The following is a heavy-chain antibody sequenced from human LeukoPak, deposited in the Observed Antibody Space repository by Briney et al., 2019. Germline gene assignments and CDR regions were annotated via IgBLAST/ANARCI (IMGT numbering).Heavy chain of an antibody. Sequence: GGSLRLSCAVSGFTFSSYWMHWVRQAPGKGLVWVSRIDRDGSRINYADSVKGRFTISRDNGKNTLFLQMNSLRAEDAAVYYCASSPCGGDCYDAFDIWGQGTVVTVSS. J-gene: IGHJ3*02. CDR1: GFTFSSYW. V-gene: IGHV3-74*01. CDR3: ASSPCGGDCYDAFDI. CDR2: IDRDGSRI. D-gene: IGHD2-21*02.